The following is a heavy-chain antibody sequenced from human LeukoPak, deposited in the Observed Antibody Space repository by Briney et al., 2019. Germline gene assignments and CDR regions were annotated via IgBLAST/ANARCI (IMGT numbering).Heavy chain of an antibody. J-gene: IGHJ4*02. CDR1: GFTFSSYE. CDR3: ARESPYFDY. Sequence: GGSLRLSCAASGFTFSSYEMNWVRQAPGKGLEWVSYISSSGSTIYYADSVKGRFTISRDNAKNSLYLQMNSLRAEDMAVYYCARESPYFDYWGQGTLVTVSS. V-gene: IGHV3-48*03. CDR2: ISSSGSTI.